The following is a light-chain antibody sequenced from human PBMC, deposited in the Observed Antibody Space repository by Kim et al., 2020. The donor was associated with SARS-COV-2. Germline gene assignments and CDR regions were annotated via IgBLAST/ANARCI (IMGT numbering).Light chain of an antibody. Sequence: VAQGQTASISCSGDKLGDKYACWYQQKPGQSPVLVIYQDSKRPSGIPERFSGSNSGNTATLTISGTQAMDEADYYCQAWDSSTAVFGGGTQLTVL. CDR2: QDS. J-gene: IGLJ2*01. CDR3: QAWDSSTAV. V-gene: IGLV3-1*01. CDR1: KLGDKY.